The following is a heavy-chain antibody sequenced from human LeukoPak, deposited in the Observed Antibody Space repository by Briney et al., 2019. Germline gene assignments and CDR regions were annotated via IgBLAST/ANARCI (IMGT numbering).Heavy chain of an antibody. D-gene: IGHD4-17*01. CDR2: ISGSGGTT. Sequence: GGSLRLSCAASGFTFRSYTMSWVRQAPGKGLEWVSAISGSGGTTYYADSVRGRFTISRDNSKNTLYLQMNSLRAEDTAVYYCAKGGYGDSDDPEAYYMDVWGKGTTVTVSS. J-gene: IGHJ6*03. V-gene: IGHV3-23*01. CDR3: AKGGYGDSDDPEAYYMDV. CDR1: GFTFRSYT.